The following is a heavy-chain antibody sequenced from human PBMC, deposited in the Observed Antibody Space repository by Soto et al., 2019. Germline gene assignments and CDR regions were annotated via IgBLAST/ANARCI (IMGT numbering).Heavy chain of an antibody. CDR3: ARKLPPNAPDYYYYGMDV. V-gene: IGHV1-69*13. J-gene: IGHJ6*02. D-gene: IGHD2-15*01. CDR2: TIPIFGTA. Sequence: ASVKVSCKASGGTFSSYAISWVRQAPGQGLEWMGGTIPIFGTANYAQKFQGRVTITADESTSTAYMELSSLRSEDAAVYYCARKLPPNAPDYYYYGMDVWGQGTTVTVSS. CDR1: GGTFSSYA.